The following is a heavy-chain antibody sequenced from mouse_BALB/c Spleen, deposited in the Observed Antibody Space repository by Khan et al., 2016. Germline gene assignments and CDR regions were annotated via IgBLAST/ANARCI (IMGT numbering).Heavy chain of an antibody. J-gene: IGHJ3*01. CDR3: ARLHYCGRFAY. V-gene: IGHV4-1*02. D-gene: IGHD1-2*01. CDR2: INPDSSTI. CDR1: GFDFSRYW. Sequence: EVKLLESGGGLVQPGGSLKLSCAASGFDFSRYWMSWVRQAPGKGLEWIGEINPDSSTINYTPSLKDKFIISRDNAKNTLYLQMSKVSSEDTALYYCARLHYCGRFAYWGQGTLVTVSA.